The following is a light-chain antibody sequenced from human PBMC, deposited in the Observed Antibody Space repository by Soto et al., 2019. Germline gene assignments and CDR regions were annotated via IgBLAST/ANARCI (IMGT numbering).Light chain of an antibody. J-gene: IGKJ1*01. Sequence: DIQMTQSPSSVSASVGDRVTITCRASHAIDSWLAWYQQKPGEAPKLLIFTGSLLHSGVPPRFSGSGSGTDFTLTISSLQPEDFATYYCQQTLSFPPTFGQGTKL. V-gene: IGKV1-12*01. CDR3: QQTLSFPPT. CDR1: HAIDSW. CDR2: TGS.